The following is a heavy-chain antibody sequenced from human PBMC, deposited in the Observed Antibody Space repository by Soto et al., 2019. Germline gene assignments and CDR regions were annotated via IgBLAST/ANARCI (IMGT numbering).Heavy chain of an antibody. D-gene: IGHD4-17*01. Sequence: PGGSLRLSCTASGFTFGDYAMSWFRQAPGKGLEWVGFIRSKAYGGTTEYAASVKGRFTISRDDSKSIAYLQMNSLKTEDTAVYYCTRDLSYAGDYVLYYYYMDVWGKGTTVTVSS. CDR1: GFTFGDYA. CDR3: TRDLSYAGDYVLYYYYMDV. CDR2: IRSKAYGGTT. J-gene: IGHJ6*03. V-gene: IGHV3-49*03.